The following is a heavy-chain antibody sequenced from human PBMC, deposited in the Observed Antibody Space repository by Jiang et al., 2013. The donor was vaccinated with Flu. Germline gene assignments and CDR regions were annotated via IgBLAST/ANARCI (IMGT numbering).Heavy chain of an antibody. D-gene: IGHD6-19*01. Sequence: SQTLSLTCAISGDSVSSNSAAWNWIRQSPSRGLEWLGRTYYRSKWYNDYAVSVKSRITINPDTSKNQFSLQLNSVTPEDTAVYYCARDRGIAVAGPFYYYYGMDVWGKGTTVTVSS. CDR1: GDSVSSNSAA. CDR3: ARDRGIAVAGPFYYYYGMDV. CDR2: TYYRSKWYN. V-gene: IGHV6-1*01. J-gene: IGHJ6*04.